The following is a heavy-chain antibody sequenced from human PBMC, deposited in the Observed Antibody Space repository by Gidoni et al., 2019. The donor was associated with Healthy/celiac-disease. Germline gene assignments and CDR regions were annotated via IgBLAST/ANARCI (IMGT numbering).Heavy chain of an antibody. D-gene: IGHD5-18*01. J-gene: IGHJ3*02. Sequence: QVQLQESSPGLVHPSQTLSLTYTVSGGSISGGCYYWSWIRQHPRKGLEWIGYIYYSGSTYYNPSLKSRVTISVDTSKTQFSLKLSSVTAADTAVYYCARDTAITDGGAFDIWGQGTMVTVSS. CDR2: IYYSGST. CDR3: ARDTAITDGGAFDI. V-gene: IGHV4-31*03. CDR1: GGSISGGCYY.